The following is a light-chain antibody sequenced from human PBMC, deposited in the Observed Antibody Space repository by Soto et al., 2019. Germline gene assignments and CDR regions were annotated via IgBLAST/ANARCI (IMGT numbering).Light chain of an antibody. V-gene: IGKV3-20*01. CDR1: QSGSSSY. CDR2: GAS. Sequence: EIVLTQSPGTLSLSPGERATLSCRASQSGSSSYLAWYQQKPGQAPRLLIYGASIRATGIPDRFSGSGSGTDFTLPISRLEHEDFAVYYCQHYGSSPPYTFGQGTKLEIK. J-gene: IGKJ2*01. CDR3: QHYGSSPPYT.